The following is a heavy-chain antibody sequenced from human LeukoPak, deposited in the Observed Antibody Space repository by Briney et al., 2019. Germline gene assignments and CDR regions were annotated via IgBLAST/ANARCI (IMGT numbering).Heavy chain of an antibody. CDR2: IYTSGST. CDR3: ARDRILGYYYDSSAQEVWYFDL. J-gene: IGHJ2*01. V-gene: IGHV4-4*07. CDR1: GGSISSYY. D-gene: IGHD3-22*01. Sequence: SETLSLTCTVSGGSISSYYWSWIRQPAGKGLEWIGRIYTSGSTNYNPSLKSRVTMSVDTSKNQFSLKLSSVTAADTAVYYCARDRILGYYYDSSAQEVWYFDLWGRGTLVTVSS.